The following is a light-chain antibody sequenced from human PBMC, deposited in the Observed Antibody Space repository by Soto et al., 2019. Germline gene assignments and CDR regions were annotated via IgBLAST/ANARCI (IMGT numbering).Light chain of an antibody. Sequence: DIVMTQSPLSLPVTPGEPASISCRSSQSLLHSDGYNYLDWYVQKPGQSPRLLIYLGSKRASGIPGRFSGSGSGTDFKLKISRVEADDVGVYYCMQGLQTLPTFGPGTKVDIK. CDR2: LGS. J-gene: IGKJ3*01. V-gene: IGKV2-28*01. CDR3: MQGLQTLPT. CDR1: QSLLHSDGYNY.